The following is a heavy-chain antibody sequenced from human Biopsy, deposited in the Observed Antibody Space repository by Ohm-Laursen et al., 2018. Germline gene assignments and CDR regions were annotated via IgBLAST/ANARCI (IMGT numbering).Heavy chain of an antibody. Sequence: ASVKVSCKTSTGTFDSYGVTWVRQAPGQGLEWMGWISAYNGNRNYAQKFQGRVTMTTDTSTSTAYMELRSLRSDDTAVYFCAREEDNSGYDYYGMDVWGQGTTVTVSS. CDR1: TGTFDSYG. J-gene: IGHJ6*02. CDR3: AREEDNSGYDYYGMDV. V-gene: IGHV1-18*01. D-gene: IGHD3-22*01. CDR2: ISAYNGNR.